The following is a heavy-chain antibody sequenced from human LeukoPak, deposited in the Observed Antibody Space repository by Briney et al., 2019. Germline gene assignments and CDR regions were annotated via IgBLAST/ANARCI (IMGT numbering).Heavy chain of an antibody. D-gene: IGHD2/OR15-2a*01. J-gene: IGHJ3*01. Sequence: GGSLKLSCAASGFTFSDYSMNWVRQAPGKGLEWISYISGSGTIYYADSVKGRFTISRDNAQGLVYLQMNSLRAEDTAVYYCTNFKPPAPDALDVWGQGTLITVSS. CDR3: TNFKPPAPDALDV. CDR2: ISGSGTI. CDR1: GFTFSDYS. V-gene: IGHV3-48*01.